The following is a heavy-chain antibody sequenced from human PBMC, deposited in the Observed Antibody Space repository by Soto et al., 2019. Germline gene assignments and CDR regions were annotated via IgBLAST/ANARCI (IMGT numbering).Heavy chain of an antibody. CDR1: GGTFSSYT. V-gene: IGHV1-69*08. J-gene: IGHJ6*02. D-gene: IGHD2-2*01. Sequence: QVQLVQSGAEVKKPGSSVKVSCKASGGTFSSYTISWVRQAPGQGLEWMGRIIPILGIANYAQKFQGRVTITADKSTSTAYMELSSLISEDTAVYYCARDPKVGAPSDVWGQGTTVTVSS. CDR2: IIPILGIA. CDR3: ARDPKVGAPSDV.